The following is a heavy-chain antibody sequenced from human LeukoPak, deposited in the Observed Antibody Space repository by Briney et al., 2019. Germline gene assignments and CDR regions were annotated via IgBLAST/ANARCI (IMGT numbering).Heavy chain of an antibody. D-gene: IGHD6-13*01. CDR1: GYTFTGYY. CDR3: ARVSSSWRYYYYMDV. CDR2: INTNTGNP. J-gene: IGHJ6*03. Sequence: GASVKVSCKASGYTFTGYYMHWVRQAPGQGLEWMGWINTNTGNPTYAQGFTGRFVFSLDTSVSTAYLQISSLKAEDTAVYYCARVSSSWRYYYYMDVWGKGTTVTVSS. V-gene: IGHV7-4-1*02.